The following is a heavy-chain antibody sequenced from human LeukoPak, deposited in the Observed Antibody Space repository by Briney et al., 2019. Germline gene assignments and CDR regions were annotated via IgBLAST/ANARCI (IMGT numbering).Heavy chain of an antibody. CDR2: IYSDGRNA. J-gene: IGHJ4*02. CDR1: GLTFSRCG. CDR3: ARAEPGLFDY. Sequence: GGSLRLSCVASGLTFSRCGMHWVRQAPGKGLEWVAVIYSDGRNAYYADSVEGRFAISRDNSKNPRYRQMNSLRAEDTAVYYCARAEPGLFDYWGLGTLVTVSS. V-gene: IGHV3-33*01.